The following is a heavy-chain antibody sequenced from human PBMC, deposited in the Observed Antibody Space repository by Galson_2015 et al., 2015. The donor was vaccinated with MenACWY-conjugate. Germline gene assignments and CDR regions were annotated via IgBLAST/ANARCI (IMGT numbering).Heavy chain of an antibody. J-gene: IGHJ4*01. D-gene: IGHD6-19*01. CDR3: VRTVVAAYGSFDY. CDR2: INGAGTDT. Sequence: SLRLSCAASGFTFSSYWMHWVRQAPGKGLVWVSRINGAGTDTSYADSVKGRFTISRDNAKNTLYLQMNSLRDDDTAVYYCVRTVVAAYGSFDYWGPRTLVTDSS. V-gene: IGHV3-74*01. CDR1: GFTFSSYW.